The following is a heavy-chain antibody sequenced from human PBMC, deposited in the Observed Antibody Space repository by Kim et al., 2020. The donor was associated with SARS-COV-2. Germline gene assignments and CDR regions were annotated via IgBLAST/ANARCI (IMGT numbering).Heavy chain of an antibody. CDR2: IYYSGST. V-gene: IGHV4-31*03. D-gene: IGHD1-26*01. CDR3: ARDQVGATFYYGMEV. CDR1: GGSISSGGYY. Sequence: SETLSLTCTVSGGSISSGGYYWSWIRQHPGKGLEWIGYIYYSGSTYYNPSLKSRVTLSVDTSKNQFSLKLSSVTAADTAVYYCARDQVGATFYYGMEVWGQGTTVTVSS. J-gene: IGHJ6*02.